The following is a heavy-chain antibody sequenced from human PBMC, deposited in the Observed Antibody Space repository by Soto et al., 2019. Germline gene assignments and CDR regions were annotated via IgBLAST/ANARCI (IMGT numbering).Heavy chain of an antibody. CDR3: ARHEEVLWFGDAVAGTSFDY. V-gene: IGHV4-39*01. Sequence: SETLSLTCTVSGGSISSSSYYWGWIRQPPGKGLEWIGSIYYSGSTYYNPSLKSRVTISVDTSKNQFSLKLSSVTAADTAVYYCARHEEVLWFGDAVAGTSFDYWGQGTLVTVSS. CDR2: IYYSGST. D-gene: IGHD3-10*01. J-gene: IGHJ4*02. CDR1: GGSISSSSYY.